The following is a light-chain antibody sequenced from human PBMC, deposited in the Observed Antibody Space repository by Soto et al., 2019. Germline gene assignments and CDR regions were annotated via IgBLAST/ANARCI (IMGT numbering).Light chain of an antibody. CDR3: QSYDSSLSAVV. V-gene: IGLV1-40*01. CDR2: GNS. CDR1: SSNIGAGYD. Sequence: QSVLTQPPSVSGAPGQRVTISCTGSSSNIGAGYDVHWYQQLPGTAPKLLIYGNSNRPSGVPDRFSGSKSGTSASLAITRLQAEDDCQSYDSSLSAVVFGGGTKLTVL. J-gene: IGLJ2*01.